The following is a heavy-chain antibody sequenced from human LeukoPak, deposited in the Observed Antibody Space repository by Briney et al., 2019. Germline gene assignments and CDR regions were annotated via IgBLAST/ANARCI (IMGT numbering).Heavy chain of an antibody. CDR3: ARGRATYDFWSGQKIDY. CDR1: GGPFSGYY. Sequence: PSETLSLTCAVYGGPFSGYYWSWIRQPPGKGLEWIGEINHSGSTNYNPSLKSRVTTSVDTSKNQFSLKLSSVTAADTAVYYCARGRATYDFWSGQKIDYWGQGTLVTVSS. V-gene: IGHV4-34*01. J-gene: IGHJ4*02. CDR2: INHSGST. D-gene: IGHD3-3*01.